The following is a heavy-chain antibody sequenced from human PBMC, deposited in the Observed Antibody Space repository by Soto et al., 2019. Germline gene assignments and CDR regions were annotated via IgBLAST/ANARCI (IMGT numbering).Heavy chain of an antibody. CDR3: EVTTGY. V-gene: IGHV1-8*01. Sequence: ASVKVSCKTSGYTFIEYDFNWVRQAPGQGLEYMGWVSPENRNAGYAPQFRGRVSMTADTSINTVYLELTTLTYEDTAVYYCEVTTGYWGQGTMVTVSS. CDR1: GYTFIEYD. J-gene: IGHJ4*02. D-gene: IGHD4-17*01. CDR2: VSPENRNA.